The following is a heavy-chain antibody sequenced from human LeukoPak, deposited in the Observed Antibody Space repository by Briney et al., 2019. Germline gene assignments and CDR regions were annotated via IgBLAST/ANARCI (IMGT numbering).Heavy chain of an antibody. CDR1: GGSFSGYY. D-gene: IGHD3-22*01. J-gene: IGHJ4*02. Sequence: SETLSLTCAVYGGSFSGYYWSWIRQPPGKGLEWIGEINHSGSTNYNPSLKSRVTISVDTSKNQFSVKLSSVTAADTAVYYCARDRYYYDSSGYLFDYWGQGTLVTVSS. CDR3: ARDRYYYDSSGYLFDY. V-gene: IGHV4-34*01. CDR2: INHSGST.